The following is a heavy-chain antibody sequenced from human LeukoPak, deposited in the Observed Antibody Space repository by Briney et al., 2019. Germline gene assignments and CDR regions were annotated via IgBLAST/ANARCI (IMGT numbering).Heavy chain of an antibody. J-gene: IGHJ2*01. CDR3: ARPMRGDYGDLSTYWYFDL. CDR2: IKQDGSEN. V-gene: IGHV3-7*01. Sequence: GGSLRLSCVASGFTFSSYWMSWVRQAPGKGLEWVANIKQDGSENFYVDSVKGRFTISRDNAKNSLYLQMNSLRAEDTAVYYCARPMRGDYGDLSTYWYFDLWGRGTLVTVSS. D-gene: IGHD4-17*01. CDR1: GFTFSSYW.